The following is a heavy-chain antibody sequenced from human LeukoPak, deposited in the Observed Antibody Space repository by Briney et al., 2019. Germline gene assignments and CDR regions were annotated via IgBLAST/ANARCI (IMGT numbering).Heavy chain of an antibody. CDR1: GGSISNYY. V-gene: IGHV4-59*01. CDR3: AREIDGYNALDY. Sequence: PSETLSLTCTVSGGSISNYYWSWIRQPPGKGLEWIGDIYYSGGTNYNPSLGSRVTISVDTSKNQFSLKLGSVTAADTAVYYCAREIDGYNALDYWGQGTLVIVSS. D-gene: IGHD5-24*01. CDR2: IYYSGGT. J-gene: IGHJ4*02.